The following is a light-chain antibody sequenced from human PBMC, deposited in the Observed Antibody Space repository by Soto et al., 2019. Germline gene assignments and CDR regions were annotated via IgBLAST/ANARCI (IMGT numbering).Light chain of an antibody. CDR2: EVS. CDR1: SSDGGDYNY. V-gene: IGLV2-14*01. Sequence: QSALTQPASVSGSPGQSITISCTGTSSDGGDYNYVSWYQQHPGKAPKLMIYEVSNRPSGVSNRFSGSKSASTASLTISGLQPEDEADYYCNSYTGMTTFVVFGGAPTPPVL. J-gene: IGLJ2*01. CDR3: NSYTGMTTFVV.